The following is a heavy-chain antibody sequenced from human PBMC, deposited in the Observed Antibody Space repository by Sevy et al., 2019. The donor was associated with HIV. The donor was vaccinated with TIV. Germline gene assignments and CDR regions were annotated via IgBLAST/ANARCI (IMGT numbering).Heavy chain of an antibody. CDR2: ISSSSSTM. CDR3: ARTYYYDSSGYYGDAFDI. Sequence: GGSLRLSCAASGFTFSSYSMNWVRQAPGKGLERVSYISSSSSTMYYADSVKGRFTISRDNAKNSLYLQMNSLRDEDTAVYYCARTYYYDSSGYYGDAFDIWGQGTMVTVSS. D-gene: IGHD3-22*01. CDR1: GFTFSSYS. J-gene: IGHJ3*02. V-gene: IGHV3-48*02.